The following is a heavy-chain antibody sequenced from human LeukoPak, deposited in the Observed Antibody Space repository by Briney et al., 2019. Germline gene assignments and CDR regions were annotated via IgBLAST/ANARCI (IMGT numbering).Heavy chain of an antibody. V-gene: IGHV4-34*01. CDR1: GGSFSGYY. CDR2: INHGGNT. D-gene: IGHD3-22*01. J-gene: IGHJ3*02. Sequence: SETLSLTCAVYGGSFSGYYWSLIRQPPRNGLEWVGEINHGGNTNYNPSLKSRVTISVDTSKNQFSLKLSSVTAADTAVYYCATGFYDSSGYEDAFDIWGQGIMVTVSS. CDR3: ATGFYDSSGYEDAFDI.